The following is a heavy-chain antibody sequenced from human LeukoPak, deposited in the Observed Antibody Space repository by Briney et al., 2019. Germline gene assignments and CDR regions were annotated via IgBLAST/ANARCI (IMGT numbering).Heavy chain of an antibody. D-gene: IGHD6-19*01. Sequence: GSLRLSCAASGFTFSDYYMSWIRQAPGKGLEWVSYISSSSSYTNYADSVKGRFTISRDNAKNSLYLQMNSLRAEDTAVYYCARVLPAVAGRGAFDIWGQGTMVTVSS. CDR1: GFTFSDYY. J-gene: IGHJ3*02. CDR2: ISSSSSYT. V-gene: IGHV3-11*06. CDR3: ARVLPAVAGRGAFDI.